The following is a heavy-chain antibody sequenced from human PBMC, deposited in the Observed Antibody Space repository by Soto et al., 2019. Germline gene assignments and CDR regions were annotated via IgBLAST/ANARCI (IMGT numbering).Heavy chain of an antibody. Sequence: ASVKVSCKASGGTFSSYAISWVRQAPGQGLEWMGGIIPIFGTANYAQKFQGRVTITADESTSTAYMELSSLRSEDTAVYYCARGRRDIVVVPAADYFDYWGQGTLVTVSS. CDR3: ARGRRDIVVVPAADYFDY. V-gene: IGHV1-69*13. CDR2: IIPIFGTA. J-gene: IGHJ4*02. D-gene: IGHD2-2*01. CDR1: GGTFSSYA.